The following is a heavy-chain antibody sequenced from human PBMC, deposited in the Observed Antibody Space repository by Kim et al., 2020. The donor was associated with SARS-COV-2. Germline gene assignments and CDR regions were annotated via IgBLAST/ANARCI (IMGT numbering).Heavy chain of an antibody. V-gene: IGHV3-21*04. Sequence: GGSLRLSCAASGFTFSSYSMNWVRQAPGKGLEWVSSISSSSSYIYYADSVKGRFTISRDNAKNSLYLQMNSLRAEDTAVYYCARVWPLYYGSGMGGEEFDYWGQGTLVTVSS. D-gene: IGHD3-10*01. CDR3: ARVWPLYYGSGMGGEEFDY. CDR2: ISSSSSYI. J-gene: IGHJ4*02. CDR1: GFTFSSYS.